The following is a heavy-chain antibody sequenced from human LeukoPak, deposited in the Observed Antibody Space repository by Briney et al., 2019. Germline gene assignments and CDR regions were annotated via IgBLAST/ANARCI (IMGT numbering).Heavy chain of an antibody. V-gene: IGHV3-53*01. CDR1: GFTFSSYA. J-gene: IGHJ3*02. CDR3: ARDREGLDI. CDR2: IYSGGST. Sequence: GGSLRLSCAASGFTFSSYAMSWVRQAPGKGLEWVSVIYSGGSTYYADSVKGRFAISRDNSKNTLYLQMNSLRAEDTAVYYCARDREGLDIWGQGTMVTVSS.